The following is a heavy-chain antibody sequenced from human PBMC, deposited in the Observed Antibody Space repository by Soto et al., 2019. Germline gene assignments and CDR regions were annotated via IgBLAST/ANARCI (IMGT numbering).Heavy chain of an antibody. CDR1: GFTFSGYA. D-gene: IGHD5-12*01. J-gene: IGHJ4*02. Sequence: PGGSLRLSCAASGFTFSGYAMNWVRQAPGKGLEWVSTISPSGVSTYYTDSVKGRFTVSRDNSRNTLFLQMNSLRAEDTGVYHCAKDKPTNKWPGRFAYWSQGTLVTVSS. CDR3: AKDKPTNKWPGRFAY. V-gene: IGHV3-23*01. CDR2: ISPSGVST.